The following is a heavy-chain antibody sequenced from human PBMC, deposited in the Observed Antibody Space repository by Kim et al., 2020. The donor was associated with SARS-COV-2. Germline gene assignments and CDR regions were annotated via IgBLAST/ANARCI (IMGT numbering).Heavy chain of an antibody. V-gene: IGHV4-30-4*01. CDR1: GGSISSGDYY. CDR2: IYYSGNI. J-gene: IGHJ5*02. Sequence: SETLSLTCTVSGGSISSGDYYWSWIRQPPGKGLEWIGYIYYSGNIYYNPSLKSRVTISLDTSKNQFSLKLSSVTAADTAVYYCARRRSGSGVFDPWGQGILVTVSS. CDR3: ARRRSGSGVFDP. D-gene: IGHD3-10*01.